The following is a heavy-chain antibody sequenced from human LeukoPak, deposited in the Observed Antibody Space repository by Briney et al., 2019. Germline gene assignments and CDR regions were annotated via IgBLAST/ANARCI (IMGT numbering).Heavy chain of an antibody. CDR1: GFSFSSYW. Sequence: GGSLRLSCTASGFSFSSYWMSWVRQAPGKGLEWVAVISYDGSNKYYADSVKGRFTISRDNSKNTLYLQMNSLRAEDTAVYYCAKDTLGLLLWFGESGSWFDPWGQGTLVTVSS. J-gene: IGHJ5*02. V-gene: IGHV3-30*18. CDR3: AKDTLGLLLWFGESGSWFDP. CDR2: ISYDGSNK. D-gene: IGHD3-10*01.